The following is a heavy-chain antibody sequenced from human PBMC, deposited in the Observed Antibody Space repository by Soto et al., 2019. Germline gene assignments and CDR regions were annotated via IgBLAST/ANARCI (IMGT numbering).Heavy chain of an antibody. Sequence: QLQLQESGPGLVKPSETLSLTCTVSGGSISSSSYYWGWIRQPPGKGLEWLGSIYYSGSTYYNPSLKWRVTISVETSNNQLSLKLSSVTAADTAVYYCARHCSGGYCYAFWFDPWGQGTLVTVSS. V-gene: IGHV4-39*01. D-gene: IGHD5-18*01. J-gene: IGHJ5*02. CDR2: IYYSGST. CDR3: ARHCSGGYCYAFWFDP. CDR1: GGSISSSSYY.